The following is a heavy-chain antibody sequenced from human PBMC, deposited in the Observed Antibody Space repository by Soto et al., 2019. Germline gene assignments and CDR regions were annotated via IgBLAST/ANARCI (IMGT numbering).Heavy chain of an antibody. CDR1: GGSISSYY. CDR3: ARGLRGPLPARVRGVNYYYGMDV. Sequence: SETLSLTCTVSGGSISSYYWSWIRQPAGKGLEWIGRIYTSGSTNYNPSLKSRVTMSVDTSKNQFSLKLSSVTAADTAVYYCARGLRGPLPARVRGVNYYYGMDVWGQGTTVTVSS. J-gene: IGHJ6*02. CDR2: IYTSGST. D-gene: IGHD3-10*01. V-gene: IGHV4-4*07.